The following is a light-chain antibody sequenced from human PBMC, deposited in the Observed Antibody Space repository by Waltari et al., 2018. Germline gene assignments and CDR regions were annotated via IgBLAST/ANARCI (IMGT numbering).Light chain of an antibody. CDR2: AAS. J-gene: IGKJ1*01. CDR3: QQYYSFPRT. CDR1: QGISNY. V-gene: IGKV1D-8*01. Sequence: RVAQSPSLLFAFTGNRIHHHCRMRQGISNYLAWYQQKPGKAPELLIYAASTLQRGVPSRFSGSGSETDFTLTISCLQSEDFATYYCQQYYSFPRTFGQGTKVEIK.